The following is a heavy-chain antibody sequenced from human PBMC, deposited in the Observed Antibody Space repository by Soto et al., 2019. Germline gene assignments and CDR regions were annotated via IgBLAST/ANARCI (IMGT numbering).Heavy chain of an antibody. D-gene: IGHD6-6*01. J-gene: IGHJ4*02. CDR3: ARASSSSSAADY. CDR1: GESISSGGYY. CDR2: IYDSESA. Sequence: QVQLQESGPGLVKPSQTLSITCSVSGESISSGGYYWSWIRHHPGKGLEWIGYIYDSESAYYNPSLKSRVTISMDTSKNHFAMRLSSVTAADTAVYYCARASSSSSAADYWGQGTLATVSS. V-gene: IGHV4-31*03.